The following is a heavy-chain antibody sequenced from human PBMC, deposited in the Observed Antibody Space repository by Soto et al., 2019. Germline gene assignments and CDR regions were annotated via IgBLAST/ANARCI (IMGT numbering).Heavy chain of an antibody. V-gene: IGHV4-30-2*01. D-gene: IGHD4-17*01. CDR1: GGSISSGGYS. J-gene: IGHJ4*02. CDR2: IYHSGST. CDR3: ARASTTVTTLDY. Sequence: SETLSLTCAVSGGSISSGGYSWSWIRQPPGKGLEWIGYIYHSGSTYYNPSLKSRVTISVDRSKNQFSLKLSSVTAADTAVYYCARASTTVTTLDYGGRGTLVTVS.